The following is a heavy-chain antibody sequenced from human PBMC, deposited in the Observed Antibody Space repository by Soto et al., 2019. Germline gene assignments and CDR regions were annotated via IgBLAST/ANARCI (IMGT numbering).Heavy chain of an antibody. CDR1: GFTFSSYA. V-gene: IGHV3-23*01. CDR2: ISGTGGST. CDR3: AKEMNSGYYLLEY. D-gene: IGHD3-22*01. Sequence: EVQLLQSGGGLVQPGGSLRLSCAASGFTFSSYAMSWVRQAPGKGLEWVSTISGTGGSTDYPDSVKGWCTISRDNSKNAGYLQTNSVRADAAAVYCFAKEMNSGYYLLEYWGQGTRVTV. J-gene: IGHJ4*02.